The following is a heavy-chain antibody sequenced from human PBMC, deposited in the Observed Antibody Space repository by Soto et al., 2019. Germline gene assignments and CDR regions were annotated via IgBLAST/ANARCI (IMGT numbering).Heavy chain of an antibody. CDR3: ASASLLKQLEY. CDR1: GGSINSGDYY. J-gene: IGHJ4*02. CDR2: ISSSGSN. V-gene: IGHV4-30-4*01. Sequence: SETLSLTCAVSGGSINSGDYYWSWLRQPPGKGLEWIGYISSSGSNYYVPSLRGRVTIPADTSKNEFSLRLASVTAADTAVYFCASASLLKQLEYWGRGTLVTVSS. D-gene: IGHD1-1*01.